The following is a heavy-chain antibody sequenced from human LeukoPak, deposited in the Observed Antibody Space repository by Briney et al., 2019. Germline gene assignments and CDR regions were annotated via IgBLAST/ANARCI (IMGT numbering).Heavy chain of an antibody. V-gene: IGHV3-7*03. J-gene: IGHJ6*03. D-gene: IGHD3-10*01. CDR3: ATNLGALYYYYMDV. Sequence: PGGSLRLSCAASGFTFSSYWMSWVRQAPGKGLEWVANIKQDGSEKYYVDSVKGRFTISRDNAKNSLYLQMNSLRAEDTAVYYCATNLGALYYYYMDVWGKGTTVTISS. CDR1: GFTFSSYW. CDR2: IKQDGSEK.